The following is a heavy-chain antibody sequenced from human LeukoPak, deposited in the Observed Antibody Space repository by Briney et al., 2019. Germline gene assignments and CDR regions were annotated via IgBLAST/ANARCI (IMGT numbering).Heavy chain of an antibody. CDR1: GGSISSYY. CDR2: IYTSGST. Sequence: KPSETLSLTCTVSGGSISSYYRSWIRQPAGKGLEWIGRIYTSGSTNYNPSLKSRVTMSVDTSKNQFSLKLSSVTAADTAVYYCARGPGGYDFWSITGAFDIWGQGTMVTVSS. J-gene: IGHJ3*02. V-gene: IGHV4-4*07. D-gene: IGHD3-3*01. CDR3: ARGPGGYDFWSITGAFDI.